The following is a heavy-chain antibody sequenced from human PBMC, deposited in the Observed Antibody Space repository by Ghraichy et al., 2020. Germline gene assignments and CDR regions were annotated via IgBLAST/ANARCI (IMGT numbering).Heavy chain of an antibody. Sequence: GGSLRLSCAGSGFTFSSYWMNWVRQAPGKGLEWVANINPDGSGKRYVDSVMGRFTISRDNAKSSLYLEMNSLRAEDTAVYYCASWAADTHWGQGTLVTVSS. D-gene: IGHD6-13*01. CDR2: INPDGSGK. CDR3: ASWAADTH. CDR1: GFTFSSYW. V-gene: IGHV3-7*01. J-gene: IGHJ4*02.